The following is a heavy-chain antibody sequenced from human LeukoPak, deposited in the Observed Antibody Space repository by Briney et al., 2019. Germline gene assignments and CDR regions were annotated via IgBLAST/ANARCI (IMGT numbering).Heavy chain of an antibody. V-gene: IGHV3-11*04. CDR3: ARDITGAFDI. CDR2: ISSSGSTI. J-gene: IGHJ3*02. CDR1: GGSISSSSYY. Sequence: LSLTCTVSGGSISSSSYYWAWIRQPPGKGLEWVSYISSSGSTIYYADSVKGRFTISRDNAKNSLYLQMNSLRAEDTAVYYCARDITGAFDIWGQGTMVTVSS. D-gene: IGHD1-14*01.